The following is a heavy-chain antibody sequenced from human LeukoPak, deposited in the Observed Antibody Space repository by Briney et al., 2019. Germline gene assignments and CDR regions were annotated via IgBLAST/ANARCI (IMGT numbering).Heavy chain of an antibody. D-gene: IGHD5-18*01. CDR2: INPNSGGT. V-gene: IGHV1-2*02. J-gene: IGHJ4*02. CDR1: GYTFTSYD. CDR3: ARVDTAMGTKPPFDY. Sequence: ASVKVSCRASGYTFTSYDINWVRQAPGQGLEWMGWINPNSGGTNYAQKFQGRVTMTRDTSISTAYMELSRLRSDDTAVYYCARVDTAMGTKPPFDYWGQGTLVTVSS.